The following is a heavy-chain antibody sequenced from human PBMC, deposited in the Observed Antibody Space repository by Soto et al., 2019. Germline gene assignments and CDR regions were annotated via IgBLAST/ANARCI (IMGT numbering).Heavy chain of an antibody. CDR2: IHYSGRT. V-gene: IGHV4-59*12. D-gene: IGHD1-26*01. CDR3: VRVGVGIGNHFDS. CDR1: NGSISGFY. J-gene: IGHJ4*02. Sequence: SETLSLTCSVSNGSISGFYWTWIRQPPGKILEWIGYIHYSGRTDYNPSLTSRATMSVDTSKNQFSLNLKSITAADTAVYYCVRVGVGIGNHFDSWGRVTLVTVSS.